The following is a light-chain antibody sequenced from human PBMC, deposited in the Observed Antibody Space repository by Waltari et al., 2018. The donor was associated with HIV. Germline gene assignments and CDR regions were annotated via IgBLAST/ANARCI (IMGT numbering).Light chain of an antibody. CDR2: LAS. J-gene: IGKJ2*01. Sequence: ILMTQSPLSLSVTPGELASISCTSSQSLLHSGGYTYLDWYLQRPGQSPQLLISLASNRASGVPARFTGSGSGTDFTLQITRVEVEDVGVYYCMQALQTPHTFGQGTKLEIK. CDR1: QSLLHSGGYTY. CDR3: MQALQTPHT. V-gene: IGKV2-28*01.